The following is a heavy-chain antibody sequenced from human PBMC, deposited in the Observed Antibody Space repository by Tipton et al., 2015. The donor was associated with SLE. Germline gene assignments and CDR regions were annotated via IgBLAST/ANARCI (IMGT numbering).Heavy chain of an antibody. V-gene: IGHV4-34*01. CDR2: INHSGLT. D-gene: IGHD6-19*01. J-gene: IGHJ3*02. CDR1: GGSFTAYY. CDR3: AREEGQWDAFDI. Sequence: LRLSCAVYGGSFTAYYWSWIRQAPGKGLEWIGEINHSGLTNYSPSLRSRVSMSVDMAKDQFSLKLSSVTAADTAVYYCAREEGQWDAFDIWGQGTMVTVSS.